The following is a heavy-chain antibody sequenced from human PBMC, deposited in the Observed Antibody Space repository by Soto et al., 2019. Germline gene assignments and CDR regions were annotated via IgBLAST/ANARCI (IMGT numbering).Heavy chain of an antibody. CDR3: ARDDFYSSDV. D-gene: IGHD3-3*01. J-gene: IGHJ6*02. V-gene: IGHV3-7*05. Sequence: SLRLSFAAPGFTFWGYLVRLGRQAPGKGLEWVANIKQDGSEKYYVDSVKGRFTISRDNAKNSLYLQMNSLRAEDTAVYYCARDDFYSSDVWGQGTTVTVSS. CDR2: IKQDGSEK. CDR1: GFTFWGYL.